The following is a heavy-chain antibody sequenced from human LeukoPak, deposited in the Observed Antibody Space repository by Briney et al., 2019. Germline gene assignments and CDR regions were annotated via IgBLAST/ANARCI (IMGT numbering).Heavy chain of an antibody. D-gene: IGHD3-10*01. J-gene: IGHJ6*03. CDR3: ARVRYYYYYMDV. CDR2: IYHSGST. Sequence: PSETLSLTCTVSGYSISSGYYWGWIRQPPGKGLEWIGSIYHSGSTYYNPSLKSRVTISVDTSKNQFSLKLSSVTAADTAVYYCARVRYYYYYMDVWGKGTTVTVSS. V-gene: IGHV4-38-2*02. CDR1: GYSISSGYY.